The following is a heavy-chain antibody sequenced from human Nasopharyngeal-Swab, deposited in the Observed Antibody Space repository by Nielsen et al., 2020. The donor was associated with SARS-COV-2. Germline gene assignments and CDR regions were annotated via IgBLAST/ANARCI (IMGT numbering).Heavy chain of an antibody. CDR3: ARSVGSYYGQGAFDM. D-gene: IGHD1-26*01. J-gene: IGHJ3*02. CDR2: IRSKTYGGAP. V-gene: IGHV3-49*01. CDR1: GFTFGDYA. Sequence: GESLKISCTTSGFTFGDYAMSWFRQAPGKGLEWVGFIRSKTYGGAPEYAASVNGRFTISRDGAESITYLQMNGLETEDTGVYYCARSVGSYYGQGAFDMWGQGTMVTVSS.